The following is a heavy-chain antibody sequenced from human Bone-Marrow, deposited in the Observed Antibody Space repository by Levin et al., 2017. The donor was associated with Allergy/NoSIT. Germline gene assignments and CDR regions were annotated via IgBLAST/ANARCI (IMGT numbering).Heavy chain of an antibody. CDR2: IDPSGST. Sequence: KPSETLSLTCAVSGGSVSSVGYSGWIRQPPGKGLEWIGHIDPSGSTYYNPSLNSRVTISIDRSRTHFSLKVNSVTAADTAIYYCVTQGYPHIAVAGNDDGFDIWGQGTMVTVSS. CDR1: GGSVSSVGYS. J-gene: IGHJ3*02. D-gene: IGHD6-19*01. CDR3: VTQGYPHIAVAGNDDGFDI. V-gene: IGHV4-30-2*01.